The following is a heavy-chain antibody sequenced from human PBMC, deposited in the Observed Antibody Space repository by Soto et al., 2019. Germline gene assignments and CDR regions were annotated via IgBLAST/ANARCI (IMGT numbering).Heavy chain of an antibody. CDR2: ISSSSSTI. CDR3: ARGAYSGYDYELRYYYYMDV. Sequence: GGSLRLSCAASGFTFSSYSMNWVRQAPGKGLEWVSYISSSSSTIYYADSVKGRFTISRDNAKNSLYLQMNSLRAEDTAVYYCARGAYSGYDYELRYYYYMDVWGKGTTVTVSS. J-gene: IGHJ6*03. CDR1: GFTFSSYS. V-gene: IGHV3-48*01. D-gene: IGHD5-12*01.